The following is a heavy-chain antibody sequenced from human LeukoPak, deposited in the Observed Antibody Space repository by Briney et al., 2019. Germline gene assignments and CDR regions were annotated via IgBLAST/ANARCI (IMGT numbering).Heavy chain of an antibody. V-gene: IGHV3-9*01. Sequence: PGRSLSLSCAASGFTFDDYAMHWLRQPPGKGLEWVSGIRWNSDTKAYADAVKGQFTITRDNLKNTMFLEMNSLRADDTAVYYCARDRNLGIQHFDYPDYWGQGTLVTVSS. J-gene: IGHJ4*02. CDR3: ARDRNLGIQHFDYPDY. CDR1: GFTFDDYA. D-gene: IGHD1-1*01. CDR2: IRWNSDTK.